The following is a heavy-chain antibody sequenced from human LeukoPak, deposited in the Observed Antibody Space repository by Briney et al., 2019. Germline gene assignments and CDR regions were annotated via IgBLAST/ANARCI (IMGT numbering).Heavy chain of an antibody. V-gene: IGHV3-74*01. CDR3: LRDLNWSLDQ. CDR1: GFTFSNYM. Sequence: PGGSLRLSCAASGFTFSNYMMHWVRQAPGKGLVWVSRIKGDGITITYADSVKGRFTISRDNAKNTLYLQMNSLRVEDTAVYYCLRDLNWSLDQWGQGTLVTVSS. D-gene: IGHD1-20*01. J-gene: IGHJ4*02. CDR2: IKGDGITI.